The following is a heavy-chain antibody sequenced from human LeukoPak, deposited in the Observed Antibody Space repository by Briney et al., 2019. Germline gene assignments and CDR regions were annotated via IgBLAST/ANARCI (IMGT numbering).Heavy chain of an antibody. J-gene: IGHJ4*02. CDR1: GFTFNNYG. Sequence: GRSLRLSCAASGFTFNNYGMHWVRQPPGKGLEWVGFVSYDGSKKFYADFVKGRFSISRDNSKNTLYEQMNSLGAEDTALYYCAKLGFDSSGSHSLVDYWGQGTPVTVSS. V-gene: IGHV3-30*19. CDR2: VSYDGSKK. D-gene: IGHD3-22*01. CDR3: AKLGFDSSGSHSLVDY.